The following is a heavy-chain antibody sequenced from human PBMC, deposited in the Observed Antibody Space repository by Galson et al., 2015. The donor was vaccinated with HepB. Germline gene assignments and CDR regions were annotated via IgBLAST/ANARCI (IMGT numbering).Heavy chain of an antibody. D-gene: IGHD1-1*01. CDR2: IWYDGSNK. CDR1: GFTFSSYG. Sequence: SLRLSCAASGFTFSSYGMHWVRQAPGKGLEWVAVIWYDGSNKYYADSVKGRFTISRDNSKNTLYLQTNSLRAEDTAVYYCARDPDGVQNFDYWGQGTLVTVSS. CDR3: ARDPDGVQNFDY. V-gene: IGHV3-33*01. J-gene: IGHJ4*02.